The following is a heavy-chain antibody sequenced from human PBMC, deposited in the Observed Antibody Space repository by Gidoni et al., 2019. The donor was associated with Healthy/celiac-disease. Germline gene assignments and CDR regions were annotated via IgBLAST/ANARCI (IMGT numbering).Heavy chain of an antibody. Sequence: QLQLQESGPGLVKPSETLSLTCTVSGGSISRSSYYWGWIRQPPGKGLEWIGSIYYSGSTYYNPSLKSRVTISVDTSKNQFSLKLSSVTAADTAVYYCARHRLRVGASKGAGLDYWGQGTLVTVSS. J-gene: IGHJ4*02. D-gene: IGHD1-26*01. CDR1: GGSISRSSYY. CDR3: ARHRLRVGASKGAGLDY. CDR2: IYYSGST. V-gene: IGHV4-39*01.